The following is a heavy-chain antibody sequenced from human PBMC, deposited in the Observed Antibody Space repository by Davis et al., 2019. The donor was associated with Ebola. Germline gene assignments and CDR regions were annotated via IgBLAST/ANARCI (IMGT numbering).Heavy chain of an antibody. CDR1: GGSISSYY. CDR3: ARHSSTSCCAFDY. CDR2: IYYSGST. J-gene: IGHJ4*02. V-gene: IGHV4-59*08. Sequence: MPSETLSLTCTVSGGSISSYYWSWIRQPPGKGLEWIGYIYYSGSTNYNPSLKSRVTIPVDTSKNQFSLKLSSVTAADTAVYYCARHSSTSCCAFDYWGQGTLVTVSS. D-gene: IGHD2-2*01.